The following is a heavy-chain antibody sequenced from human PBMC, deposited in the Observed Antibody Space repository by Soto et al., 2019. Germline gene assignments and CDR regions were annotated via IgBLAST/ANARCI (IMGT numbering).Heavy chain of an antibody. D-gene: IGHD6-19*01. J-gene: IGHJ6*03. Sequence: PGGSLRLSCAASGFTFSSYAMHWVRQAPGKGLEYVSAISSNGGSTYYANSVKGRFTISRDNSKNTLYLQMGSLRAEDMAVYYCARDLLYGTYSSGWYFNYYYYMDVWGKGTSVTVSS. CDR3: ARDLLYGTYSSGWYFNYYYYMDV. CDR1: GFTFSSYA. V-gene: IGHV3-64*01. CDR2: ISSNGGST.